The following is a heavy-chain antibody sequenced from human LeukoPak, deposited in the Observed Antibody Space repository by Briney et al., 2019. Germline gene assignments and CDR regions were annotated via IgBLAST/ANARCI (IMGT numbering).Heavy chain of an antibody. V-gene: IGHV3-11*05. CDR2: ISSSSDYT. Sequence: GGSLRLSCAASGFTFSDYYMTWIRQAPGKGLERVSYISSSSDYTNYPDSVKGRFTISRDNAKNSLYLQMNSLRAGDTALYYCAKVKVGTTNRFDYWGQGTLVTVSS. CDR1: GFTFSDYY. J-gene: IGHJ4*02. D-gene: IGHD1-26*01. CDR3: AKVKVGTTNRFDY.